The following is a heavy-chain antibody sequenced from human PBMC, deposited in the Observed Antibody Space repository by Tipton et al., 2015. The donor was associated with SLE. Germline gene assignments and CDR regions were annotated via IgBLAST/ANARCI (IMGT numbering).Heavy chain of an antibody. J-gene: IGHJ6*03. D-gene: IGHD6-6*01. V-gene: IGHV3-74*01. CDR1: GFTFSNYG. CDR2: VSSDGSTT. CDR3: AGGLVHYYYYMDV. Sequence: GSLRLSCAASGFTFSNYGMHWVRQAPGKGLVWVSRVSSDGSTTSYADSVKGRFTISRDNAKNTLYLQMNSLRAEDTAVYYCAGGLVHYYYYMDVWGKGTTVTVSS.